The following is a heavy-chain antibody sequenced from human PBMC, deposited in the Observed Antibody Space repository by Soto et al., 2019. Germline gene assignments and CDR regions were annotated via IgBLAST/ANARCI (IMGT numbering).Heavy chain of an antibody. CDR1: SGSFSGYY. CDR2: INHSGST. J-gene: IGHJ4*02. V-gene: IGHV4-34*01. CDR3: ARGHRARYFEY. Sequence: SDTLSLTCDVYSGSFSGYYCIWIRQPPGKGLEWIGEINHSGSTNYNPSLKSRVTISVDTSKNQFSLKLSSVTAADTAVYYCARGHRARYFEYWGQGTLVTVSS.